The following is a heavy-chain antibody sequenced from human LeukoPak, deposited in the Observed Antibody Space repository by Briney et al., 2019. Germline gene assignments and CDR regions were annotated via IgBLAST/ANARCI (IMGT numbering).Heavy chain of an antibody. CDR2: VSGSGDST. D-gene: IGHD2/OR15-2a*01. J-gene: IGHJ4*02. Sequence: GGSLRLSRAASGFIFSSYGMSWVRQAPGKGLEWVSAVSGSGDSTNYADSVKGRFTISRDNSKNTLSLQMNSLRAEDTAEYYCARSASGYYLFDYWGQGTLVTVSS. CDR3: ARSASGYYLFDY. CDR1: GFIFSSYG. V-gene: IGHV3-23*01.